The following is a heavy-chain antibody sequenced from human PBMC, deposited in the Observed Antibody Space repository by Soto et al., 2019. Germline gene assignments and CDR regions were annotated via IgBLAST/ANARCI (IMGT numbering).Heavy chain of an antibody. CDR3: AHYGDYRTAFDI. Sequence: QITLKESGPTLVKPTQTLTLTCTFSGFSLSTSGVGVGWIRQPAGKALEWLALIYWDDDKRYSPSLKSRLTITKDTSKIQVVLTMTNMDPVDTATYYCAHYGDYRTAFDIWGQGTMVTVSS. J-gene: IGHJ3*02. CDR1: GFSLSTSGVG. D-gene: IGHD4-17*01. CDR2: IYWDDDK. V-gene: IGHV2-5*02.